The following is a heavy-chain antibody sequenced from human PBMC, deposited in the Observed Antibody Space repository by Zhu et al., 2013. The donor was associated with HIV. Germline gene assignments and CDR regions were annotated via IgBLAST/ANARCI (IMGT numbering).Heavy chain of an antibody. CDR3: ARGVAGTTVDYYYGMDV. Sequence: QVQLVQSGAEVKKPGASVKVSCKASGYTFTSYDINWVRQATGQGLEWMGWMNPNSGNTGYAQKFQGRVTMTRNTSISTAYMELSSLRSEDTAVYYCARGVAGTTVDYYYGMDVWGQGTTVTVSS. CDR2: MNPNSGNT. CDR1: GYTFTSYD. V-gene: IGHV1-8*01. J-gene: IGHJ6*02. D-gene: IGHD6-19*01.